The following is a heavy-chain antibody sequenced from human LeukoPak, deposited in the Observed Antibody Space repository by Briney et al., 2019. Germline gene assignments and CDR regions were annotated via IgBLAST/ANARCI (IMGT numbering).Heavy chain of an antibody. J-gene: IGHJ4*02. Sequence: SETLSLTCTVSGGSISSGGFYWSWIRQHPGKGLEWLGYIYYSGTTYYNPSLKSRVTFSVDTSKNQFSLKLSSVTAADTAVYYCARQRFFDYWGQGTQVTVSS. D-gene: IGHD3-3*01. CDR1: GGSISSGGFY. V-gene: IGHV4-31*03. CDR3: ARQRFFDY. CDR2: IYYSGTT.